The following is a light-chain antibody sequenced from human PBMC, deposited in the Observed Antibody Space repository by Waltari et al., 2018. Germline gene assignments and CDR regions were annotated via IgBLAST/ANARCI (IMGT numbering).Light chain of an antibody. CDR3: QQYSTFPPT. J-gene: IGKJ4*01. CDR2: AAS. V-gene: IGKV1-16*02. Sequence: DIQMHKSPSPLSSSVGERVISTSRASQAIRTFLAWFQLKPGKAPKSLIYAASTLPTGISSNFSGSGSGTDFTLTISSLQPGDCATYYCQQYSTFPPTFGGGTRVEI. CDR1: QAIRTF.